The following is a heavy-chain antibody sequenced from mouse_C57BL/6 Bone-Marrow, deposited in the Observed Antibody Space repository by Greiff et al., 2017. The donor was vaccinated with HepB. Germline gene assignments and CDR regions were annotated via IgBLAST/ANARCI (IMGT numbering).Heavy chain of an antibody. CDR2: IDPENGDT. Sequence: VQLQQSGAELVRPGASVKLSCTASGFNIKDDYMHWVKQRPEQGLEWIGWIDPENGDTEYASKFKGTATITADTSSNTAYLQISSLTSEDTAVYYCTTHYGNYPAWFAYWGQGTLVTVSA. CDR1: GFNIKDDY. CDR3: TTHYGNYPAWFAY. V-gene: IGHV14-4*01. J-gene: IGHJ3*01. D-gene: IGHD2-1*01.